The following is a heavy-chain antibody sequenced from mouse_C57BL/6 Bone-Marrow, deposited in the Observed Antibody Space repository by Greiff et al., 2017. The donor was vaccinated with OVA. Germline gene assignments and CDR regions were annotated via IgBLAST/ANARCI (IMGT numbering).Heavy chain of an antibody. Sequence: EVQVVESGGGLVQSGRSLRLSCATSGFTFSDFYMEWVRQAPGKGLEWIAASRNKANDYTTEYSASVKGRFIVSRDTSQSILHLQMNALRAEDTAIYYCARDGIQFITTEDWYFDVWGTGTTVTVSS. CDR2: SRNKANDYTT. J-gene: IGHJ1*03. CDR1: GFTFSDFY. CDR3: ARDGIQFITTEDWYFDV. V-gene: IGHV7-1*01. D-gene: IGHD1-1*01.